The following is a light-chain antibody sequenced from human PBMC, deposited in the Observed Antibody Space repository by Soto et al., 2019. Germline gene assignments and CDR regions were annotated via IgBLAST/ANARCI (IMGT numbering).Light chain of an antibody. CDR3: QQYNKWPLT. CDR2: GAS. Sequence: EIVMTQSPATLSVSQGERATLSCRASESVSSNLAWYQQKPGQAPRLLIYGASTRATGIPARFSGSWSGTDFTLTISSLQSEDFAVYYCQQYNKWPLTFGGGTKVEIK. J-gene: IGKJ4*01. V-gene: IGKV3-15*01. CDR1: ESVSSN.